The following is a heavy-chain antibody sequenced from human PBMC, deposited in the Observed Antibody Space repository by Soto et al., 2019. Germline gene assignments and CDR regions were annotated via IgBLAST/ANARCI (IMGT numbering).Heavy chain of an antibody. CDR2: IIPIFGTA. J-gene: IGHJ4*02. Sequence: SVKVSCKASGGTFSSYAISWVRQAPGQGLEWMGGIIPIFGTANYAQKFQGRVTITADKSTSTAYMELSSLRSEDTAVYYCARSVGIAVAGTLEALPGYWGQGTLVTVSS. D-gene: IGHD6-19*01. CDR1: GGTFSSYA. CDR3: ARSVGIAVAGTLEALPGY. V-gene: IGHV1-69*06.